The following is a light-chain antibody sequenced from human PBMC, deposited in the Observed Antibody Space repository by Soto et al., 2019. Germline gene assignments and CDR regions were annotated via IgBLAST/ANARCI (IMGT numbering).Light chain of an antibody. CDR3: QQYGSSGT. V-gene: IGKV3-15*01. CDR2: GAS. J-gene: IGKJ1*01. CDR1: QSVSSN. Sequence: EIVMTHSPATLSVSPGGRATLSCRASQSVSSNLAWYQQKPGQAPRLLIYGASTRATGIPARFSGSGSGTEFTLTISRLEPEDFAVYYCQQYGSSGTFGQGTKVDIK.